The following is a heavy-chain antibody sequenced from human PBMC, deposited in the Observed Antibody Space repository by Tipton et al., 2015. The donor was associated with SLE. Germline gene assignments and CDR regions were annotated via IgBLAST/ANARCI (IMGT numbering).Heavy chain of an antibody. CDR2: ISGSGGST. V-gene: IGHV3-23*01. CDR1: GFTFSSYA. Sequence: SLRLSCAASGFTFSSYAMSWVRQAPGKGLEWVSAISGSGGSTYYADSVKGRFTISRDNSKNTLYLQMNSLRAEDTAVYYCARDRSSGGSGWSHFDYWGQGTLVPVSS. D-gene: IGHD6-19*01. CDR3: ARDRSSGGSGWSHFDY. J-gene: IGHJ4*02.